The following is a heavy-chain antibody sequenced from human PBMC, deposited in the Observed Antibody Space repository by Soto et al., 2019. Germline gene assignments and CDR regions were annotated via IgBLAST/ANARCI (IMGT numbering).Heavy chain of an antibody. CDR3: AKKPPSTIQGWAFGMDV. D-gene: IGHD2-8*01. Sequence: GGSLRLSCLASGFTVTSNYMIWVRQPPGKGLEWVSTTFSGGSTNYADSVKGRFTISRDNSKNTVYLQMNNLRVEDTAVYYCAKKPPSTIQGWAFGMDVWGQGTTVTVSS. V-gene: IGHV3-53*01. CDR2: TFSGGST. CDR1: GFTVTSNY. J-gene: IGHJ6*02.